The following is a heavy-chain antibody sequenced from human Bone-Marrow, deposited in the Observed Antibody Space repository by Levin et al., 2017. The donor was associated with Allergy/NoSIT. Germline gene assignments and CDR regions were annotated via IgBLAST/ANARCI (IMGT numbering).Heavy chain of an antibody. J-gene: IGHJ6*02. Sequence: LSLTCAASGFTFSDYYMSWIRQAPGKGLEWVSYISSSGSTIYYADSVKGRFTISRDNAKNSLYLQMNSLRAEDTAVYYCARGGPTVTTLRRRRYYDYGMDGWGQGTTVTVSS. V-gene: IGHV3-11*01. CDR3: ARGGPTVTTLRRRRYYDYGMDG. CDR1: GFTFSDYY. D-gene: IGHD4-17*01. CDR2: ISSSGSTI.